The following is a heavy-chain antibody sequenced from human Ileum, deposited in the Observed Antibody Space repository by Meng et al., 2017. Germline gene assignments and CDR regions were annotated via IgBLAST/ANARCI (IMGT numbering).Heavy chain of an antibody. D-gene: IGHD6-19*01. Sequence: QVQLGMSGAEVKTPGAAVKVSGKTAGDTFTGDNIHWVPQAPVQGLEWMGRIYPHNGATNYAQTFQGRVTMTGDTSIATAYMELNRLTSDDTAVYYCARGVAENWGQGTLVTVSS. V-gene: IGHV1-2*06. CDR2: IYPHNGAT. CDR1: GDTFTGDN. J-gene: IGHJ4*02. CDR3: ARGVAEN.